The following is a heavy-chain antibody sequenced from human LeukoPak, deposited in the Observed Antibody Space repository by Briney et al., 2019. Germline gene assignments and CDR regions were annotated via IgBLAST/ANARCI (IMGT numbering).Heavy chain of an antibody. J-gene: IGHJ4*02. D-gene: IGHD2-8*02. V-gene: IGHV3-66*01. Sequence: PGGSLRLSCAASGFTVSNNYMSWVRQAPGQGLEWVSIIYAGGYTYYADSVKDRFTISRDNSKNTLYLQMNSLTAEDTAVYYCARNGPGGYYFDFWGQGTLVTVSS. CDR1: GFTVSNNY. CDR3: ARNGPGGYYFDF. CDR2: IYAGGYT.